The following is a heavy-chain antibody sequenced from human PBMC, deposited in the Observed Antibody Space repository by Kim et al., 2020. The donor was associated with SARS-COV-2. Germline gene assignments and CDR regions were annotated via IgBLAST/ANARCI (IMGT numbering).Heavy chain of an antibody. D-gene: IGHD1-26*01. CDR1: GFSFNTYA. J-gene: IGHJ3*02. Sequence: GGSLRLSCAASGFSFNTYALTWVRQAPGKGLDCVSTISGSGGSTFYADSVRGRFTLSRDNSKNRLYLQMDRLRADDTAVYYCARARGSGGYYDALDIWGQGTLVTVSS. CDR2: ISGSGGST. V-gene: IGHV3-23*01. CDR3: ARARGSGGYYDALDI.